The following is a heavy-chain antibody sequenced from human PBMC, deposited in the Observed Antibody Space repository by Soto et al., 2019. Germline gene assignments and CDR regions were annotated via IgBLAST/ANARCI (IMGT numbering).Heavy chain of an antibody. J-gene: IGHJ4*02. CDR3: AREMCISGGCSVGVYFDQ. CDR1: GFTFSSYA. D-gene: IGHD2-8*02. Sequence: EVQLLESGGGLVQPGGSLRLSCAASGFTFSSYAVSWVRQAPGKGLEWVSAISGNGVSTYYADSVRGRFTISRDNFENTLFLQVNSLRDEDTAVYYCAREMCISGGCSVGVYFDQWGQGSLVSVSS. V-gene: IGHV3-23*01. CDR2: ISGNGVST.